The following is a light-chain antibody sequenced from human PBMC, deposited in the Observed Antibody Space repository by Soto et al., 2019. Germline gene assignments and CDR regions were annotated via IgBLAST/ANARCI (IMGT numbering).Light chain of an antibody. J-gene: IGLJ2*01. V-gene: IGLV1-40*01. Sequence: QSVLTQPPSVSGAPGQRVTISCTGSNSNIGTGFDVHWYQHLPGAAPNLLIFSNSNRPSGVPDRFSGSKSGTSASLAITGLQAEDEADYYCQSYDIRLSVVFGGGTKLTVL. CDR2: SNS. CDR1: NSNIGTGFD. CDR3: QSYDIRLSVV.